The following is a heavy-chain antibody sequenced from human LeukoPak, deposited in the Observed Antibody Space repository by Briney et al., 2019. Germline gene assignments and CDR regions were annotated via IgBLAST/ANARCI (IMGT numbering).Heavy chain of an antibody. D-gene: IGHD3-16*02. J-gene: IGHJ4*02. CDR3: ARVLYDYVWGSYRSRYYFDY. V-gene: IGHV4-34*01. CDR1: GGSFSGYY. Sequence: PSETPSLTCAVYGGSFSGYYWSWIRQPPGKGLEWIGEINHSGSTNYNPSLKSRVTISVDTSKNQFSLKLSSVTAADTAVYYCARVLYDYVWGSYRSRYYFDYWGQGTLVTVSS. CDR2: INHSGST.